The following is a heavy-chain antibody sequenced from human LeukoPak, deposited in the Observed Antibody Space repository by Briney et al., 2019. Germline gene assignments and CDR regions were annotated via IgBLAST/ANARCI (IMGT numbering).Heavy chain of an antibody. CDR3: ARSLWPENF. D-gene: IGHD3-16*01. CDR1: GFTFSSYA. CDR2: IKQDGSEK. V-gene: IGHV3-7*01. Sequence: GGSLRLSCAASGFTFSSYAMSWVRQAPGKGLEWVANIKQDGSEKYYVDSVKGRFTISRDNAKNSVHLQMNSLRAEDTAVYYCARSLWPENFWGQGTLVTVSS. J-gene: IGHJ4*02.